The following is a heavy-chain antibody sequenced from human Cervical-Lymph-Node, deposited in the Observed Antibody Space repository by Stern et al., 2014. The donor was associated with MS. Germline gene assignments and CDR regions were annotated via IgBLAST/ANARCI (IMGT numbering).Heavy chain of an antibody. Sequence: QVQLVESGPGLVKPSETLSLTCTVSGYSISSGYYWGWIRQPPGKGLEWIGSIYHSGSTYYNPSLKSRVTISVDTSKNPFSLKLSSVTAADTAVYYCARDVGALYYFDYWGQGTLVTVSS. J-gene: IGHJ4*02. CDR2: IYHSGST. CDR3: ARDVGALYYFDY. V-gene: IGHV4-38-2*02. D-gene: IGHD1-26*01. CDR1: GYSISSGYY.